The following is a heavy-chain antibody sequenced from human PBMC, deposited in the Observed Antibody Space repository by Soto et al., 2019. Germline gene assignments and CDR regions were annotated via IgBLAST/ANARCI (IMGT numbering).Heavy chain of an antibody. D-gene: IGHD3-3*01. J-gene: IGHJ4*02. CDR1: GGSISSGGYS. CDR3: AGMRFLEWAIDY. Sequence: LQLQESGSGLVKPSQTLSLTCAVSGGSISSGGYSWSWIRQPPGKGLEWIGYIYHSGSTYYNPSLKSRVTISVDRSKNQFSLKLSSVTAADTAVYYCAGMRFLEWAIDYWGQGTLVTVSS. CDR2: IYHSGST. V-gene: IGHV4-30-2*01.